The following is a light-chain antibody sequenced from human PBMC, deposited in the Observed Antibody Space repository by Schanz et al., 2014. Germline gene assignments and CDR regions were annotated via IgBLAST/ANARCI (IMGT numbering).Light chain of an antibody. Sequence: EIVLTQSPGTLSLSPGERATLSCRASQSVSSSYLAWYQQKPGQAPRLLIYGASNRATGIPDRFSGSGSGTDFTLTISRLEPEDFAVYYCQQYGNIPWTFGQGTKVEIK. CDR1: QSVSSSY. J-gene: IGKJ1*01. CDR2: GAS. V-gene: IGKV3-20*01. CDR3: QQYGNIPWT.